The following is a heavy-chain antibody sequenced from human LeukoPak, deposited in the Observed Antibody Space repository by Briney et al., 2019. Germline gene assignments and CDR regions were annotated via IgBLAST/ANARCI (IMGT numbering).Heavy chain of an antibody. CDR2: VWYDGSNK. J-gene: IGHJ4*02. CDR3: ARDYGGNSYYFDY. V-gene: IGHV3-33*01. Sequence: GGSLRLSCAASGFTFSSYGMNWVRQAPGKGLEWVGGVWYDGSNKYYGDSVKGRFTISRDNSKNMLYLEMNSLRAEDTAVYYCARDYGGNSYYFDYWGQGTLVTVSS. CDR1: GFTFSSYG. D-gene: IGHD4-23*01.